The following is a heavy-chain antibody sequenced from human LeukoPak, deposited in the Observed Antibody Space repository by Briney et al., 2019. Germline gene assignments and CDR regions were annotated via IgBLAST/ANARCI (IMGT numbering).Heavy chain of an antibody. D-gene: IGHD6-13*01. J-gene: IGHJ4*02. CDR3: ARDPHPYSSSWYEDY. Sequence: GGSLRLSCAASGFTFSSYSMNWVRQAPGKGLEWVSSISSSSSYIYYADSVKGRFTISRDNAKNSLYLQMNSLRAEDTAVYYCARDPHPYSSSWYEDYWGQGTLVTVSS. CDR1: GFTFSSYS. CDR2: ISSSSSYI. V-gene: IGHV3-21*01.